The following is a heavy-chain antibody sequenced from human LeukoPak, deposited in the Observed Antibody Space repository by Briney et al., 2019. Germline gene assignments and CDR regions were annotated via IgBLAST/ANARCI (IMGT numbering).Heavy chain of an antibody. CDR2: INHSGST. J-gene: IGHJ3*02. V-gene: IGHV4-34*01. Sequence: PSETLSLTCAVYGGSFSGYYWSWIRQPPGKGLEWIGEINHSGSTNYNPSLKSRVTISVDTSKNQFSLKLSSVTAADTAVYYCARRVWLKGYCSSTSCYSGAFDIWGQGTMVTVPS. CDR1: GGSFSGYY. D-gene: IGHD2-2*02. CDR3: ARRVWLKGYCSSTSCYSGAFDI.